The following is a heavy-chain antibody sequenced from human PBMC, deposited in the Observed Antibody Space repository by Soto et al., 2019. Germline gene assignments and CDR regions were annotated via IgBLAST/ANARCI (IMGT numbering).Heavy chain of an antibody. D-gene: IGHD1-1*01. J-gene: IGHJ4*02. CDR3: ARGRYGDY. CDR1: GYTFTSYG. CDR2: ISAHNGNT. V-gene: IGHV1-18*01. Sequence: QVHLVQSGAEVKKPGASVKVSCKASGYTFTSYGITWVRQAPGQGLEWMGWISAHNGNTDYAQKLQGRVIVTRDTSTSTAYMELRSLRSDDTAVYDSARGRYGDYWGQGALVTVSS.